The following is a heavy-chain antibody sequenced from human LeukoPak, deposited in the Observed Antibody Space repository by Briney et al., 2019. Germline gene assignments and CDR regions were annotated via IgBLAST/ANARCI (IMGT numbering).Heavy chain of an antibody. CDR2: ISGSGGST. V-gene: IGHV3-23*01. J-gene: IGHJ5*02. CDR1: GFTFSSYA. D-gene: IGHD6-13*01. Sequence: GGSLRLSCAASGFTFSSYAMSWVRQAPGKGLEWVSAISGSGGSTYYADSVKGRFTISRDNSKNTLYLQMNSLRAEDTAVYFCAKGFGSSRTNWFDPWGQGTLATVSS. CDR3: AKGFGSSRTNWFDP.